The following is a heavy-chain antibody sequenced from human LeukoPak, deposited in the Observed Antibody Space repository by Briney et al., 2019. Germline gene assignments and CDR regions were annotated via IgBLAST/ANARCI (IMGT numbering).Heavy chain of an antibody. CDR2: LIGSGFRL. Sequence: GGSLRLSYVASGFTFSDYGMGWVRQAPGKGLEWVSGLIGSGFRLFYADSVKGRCTISKDNSKNTLFLELESLRVDDTAVYYCAKGLLSGYNSLYFDYWGQGALVTVSS. D-gene: IGHD3-22*01. CDR1: GFTFSDYG. CDR3: AKGLLSGYNSLYFDY. V-gene: IGHV3-23*01. J-gene: IGHJ4*02.